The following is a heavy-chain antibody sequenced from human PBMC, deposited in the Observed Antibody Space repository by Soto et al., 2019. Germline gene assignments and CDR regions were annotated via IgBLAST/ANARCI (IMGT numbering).Heavy chain of an antibody. V-gene: IGHV3-30*18. D-gene: IGHD1-1*01. CDR2: ISYDGINK. CDR1: GFIFSSYG. J-gene: IGHJ4*02. Sequence: QVQLVESGGGVVQPGRSLRLSCAASGFIFSSYGMHWVRQAPGKGLEWVAVISYDGINKYYADSVKGRFTISRDNSKNTLYLQMKSLRAEDTAVYYCAKSVYNWNDGFFDYWGQGTLVTVSS. CDR3: AKSVYNWNDGFFDY.